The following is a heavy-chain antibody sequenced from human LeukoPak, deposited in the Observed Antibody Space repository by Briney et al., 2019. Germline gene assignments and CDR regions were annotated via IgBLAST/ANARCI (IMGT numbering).Heavy chain of an antibody. V-gene: IGHV3-21*04. Sequence: PGGSLRLSCAASGFTFSRYSMNWVRQAPGKGLEWVSCISSSSSYIYYANSVKGRFTISRDDAKNSLYLQMNSLRAEDTAVYYCARVEGSQSDILTGYGFDYWGQGTLVTVSS. J-gene: IGHJ4*02. CDR1: GFTFSRYS. CDR3: ARVEGSQSDILTGYGFDY. CDR2: ISSSSSYI. D-gene: IGHD3-9*01.